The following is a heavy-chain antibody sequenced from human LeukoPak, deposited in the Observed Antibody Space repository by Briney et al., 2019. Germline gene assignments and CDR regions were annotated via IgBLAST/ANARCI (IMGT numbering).Heavy chain of an antibody. CDR1: GLTFSSYA. D-gene: IGHD3-9*01. J-gene: IGHJ4*02. V-gene: IGHV3-23*01. Sequence: GGSLRLSCAASGLTFSSYAMSWVRQAPGKGLEWVSAISGSGGSTYYADSVKGRFTISRDNSENTLYLQMNSLRAEDTAVYYCAKDAGKILRYFDSTVWGQGTLVTVSS. CDR3: AKDAGKILRYFDSTV. CDR2: ISGSGGST.